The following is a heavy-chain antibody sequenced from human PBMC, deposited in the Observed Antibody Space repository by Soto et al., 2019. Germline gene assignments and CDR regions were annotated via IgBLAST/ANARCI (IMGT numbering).Heavy chain of an antibody. CDR2: IYPGDSDT. Sequence: PGESLKISCKGSGYSFTSYWIGWVRQMPGNGLEWMGIIYPGDSDTRYSPSFQGQVTISTDKSISTAYLQWSSLKASDTAMYYCARSTVTTAGYILDYGMDVWGQGTTVTVS. CDR1: GYSFTSYW. D-gene: IGHD4-17*01. CDR3: ARSTVTTAGYILDYGMDV. V-gene: IGHV5-51*01. J-gene: IGHJ6*02.